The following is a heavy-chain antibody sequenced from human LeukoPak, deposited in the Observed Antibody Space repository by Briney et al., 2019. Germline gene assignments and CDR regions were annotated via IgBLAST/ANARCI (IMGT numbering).Heavy chain of an antibody. V-gene: IGHV4-34*01. D-gene: IGHD6-19*01. CDR1: GGSFSGYY. CDR3: ARSRSGWYDY. CDR2: INHSGST. Sequence: SETLSLTCAVYGGSFSGYYWSWIRQPPGKGLEWIGEINHSGSTNYNPSLKSRVTISVDTSKNQFSLKLSSVTAADTAVYYCARSRSGWYDYWGQGTLVTVSS. J-gene: IGHJ4*02.